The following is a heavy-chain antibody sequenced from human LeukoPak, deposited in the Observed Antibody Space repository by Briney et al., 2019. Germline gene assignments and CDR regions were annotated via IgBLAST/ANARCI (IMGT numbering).Heavy chain of an antibody. V-gene: IGHV1-46*01. J-gene: IGHJ5*02. D-gene: IGHD5-12*01. Sequence: ASVKVSCKASGYTFGTHWMHWVRQAPGQGLEWMGIINPSGDFRSYAQKFKGRVTVTRDMSTRAVYMELSDLRPDDTAVYYCARGHHGATTLNWFDPWGQGTLVTVSS. CDR3: ARGHHGATTLNWFDP. CDR1: GYTFGTHW. CDR2: INPSGDFR.